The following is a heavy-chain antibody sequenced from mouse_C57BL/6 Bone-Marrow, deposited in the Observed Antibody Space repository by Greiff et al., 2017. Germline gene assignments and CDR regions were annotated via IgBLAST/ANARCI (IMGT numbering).Heavy chain of an antibody. CDR2: IYPGDGDT. CDR3: ARLSGNPEAWFAY. V-gene: IGHV1-82*01. CDR1: GYAFSSSW. J-gene: IGHJ3*01. D-gene: IGHD1-3*01. Sequence: QVQLQQSGPELVKPGASVKISCKASGYAFSSSWMNWVKQRPGKGLEWIGRIYPGDGDTNYNGKFKGKATLTADKSSSTAYMQLSSLTSEDSAVYFCARLSGNPEAWFAYWGQGTLVTVSA.